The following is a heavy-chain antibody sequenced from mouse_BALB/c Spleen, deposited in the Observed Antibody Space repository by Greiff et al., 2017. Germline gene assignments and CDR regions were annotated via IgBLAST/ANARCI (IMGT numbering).Heavy chain of an antibody. V-gene: IGHV1-80*01. Sequence: QVQLQQSGAELVRPGSSVKISCKASGYAFSSYWMNWVKQRPGQGLEWIGQIYPGDGDTNYSGKFKGKATLTADKSSSTAYMQLSSLTSEDSAVYFCARSMITAWFAYWGQGTLVTVSA. J-gene: IGHJ3*01. CDR2: IYPGDGDT. CDR3: ARSMITAWFAY. D-gene: IGHD2-4*01. CDR1: GYAFSSYW.